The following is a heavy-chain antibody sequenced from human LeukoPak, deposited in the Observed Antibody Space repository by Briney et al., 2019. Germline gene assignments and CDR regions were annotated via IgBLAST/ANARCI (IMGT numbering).Heavy chain of an antibody. CDR3: ARDQMYSTVWDH. CDR1: GGSISSGDYY. J-gene: IGHJ4*02. D-gene: IGHD6-19*01. Sequence: PSETLSLTCTVSGGSISSGDYYWSWIRQPPGKGLEWIGYIYYSGSTFYNPSLKSRVTISVDTSKNQFSLKLRSATVADTAVYYCARDQMYSTVWDHWGQGTLVTVSS. V-gene: IGHV4-30-4*08. CDR2: IYYSGST.